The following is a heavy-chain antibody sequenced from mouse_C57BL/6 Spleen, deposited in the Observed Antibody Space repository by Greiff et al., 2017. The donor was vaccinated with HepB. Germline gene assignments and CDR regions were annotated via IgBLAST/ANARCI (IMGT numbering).Heavy chain of an antibody. J-gene: IGHJ2*01. CDR1: GYTFTSYW. CDR3: ARKGIYGNTYFDS. Sequence: QVQLQQPGAELVKPGASVKLSCKASGYTFTSYWMHWVKQRPGQGLEWIGMIHPNSGSTNYNEKFKSKATMTVDKSSSTAYMQLSSLTSEDSAVSYCARKGIYGNTYFDSWGQGTTLTVSS. D-gene: IGHD2-1*01. CDR2: IHPNSGST. V-gene: IGHV1-64*01.